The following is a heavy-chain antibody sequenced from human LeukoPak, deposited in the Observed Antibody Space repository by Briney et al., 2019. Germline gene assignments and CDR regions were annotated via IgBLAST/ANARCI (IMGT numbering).Heavy chain of an antibody. J-gene: IGHJ4*02. V-gene: IGHV3-30*18. D-gene: IGHD3-9*01. CDR2: ISYDGSNK. CDR3: ANSRLRYFDWPPGWY. CDR1: GFTFSSYG. Sequence: GGSLRLSCAASGFTFSSYGMHWVRQAPGKGLEWVTVISYDGSNKYYADSVKGRFTISRDSSKNTLYLQMNSLRAEDTAVYYCANSRLRYFDWPPGWYWGQGTLVTVSS.